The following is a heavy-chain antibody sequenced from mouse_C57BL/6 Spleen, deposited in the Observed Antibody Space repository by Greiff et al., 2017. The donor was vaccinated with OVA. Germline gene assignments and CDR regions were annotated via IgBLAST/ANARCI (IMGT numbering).Heavy chain of an antibody. V-gene: IGHV5-4*01. CDR1: GFTFSSYA. D-gene: IGHD1-1*01. CDR2: ISDGGSYT. Sequence: EVMLVESGGGLVKPGGSLKLSCAASGFTFSSYAMSWVRQTPEKRLEWVATISDGGSYTYYPDNVKGRFTISRDNAKNNLYLQMSHLKSEDTAMYYCARDQDYAGFAYWGQGTLVTVSA. J-gene: IGHJ3*01. CDR3: ARDQDYAGFAY.